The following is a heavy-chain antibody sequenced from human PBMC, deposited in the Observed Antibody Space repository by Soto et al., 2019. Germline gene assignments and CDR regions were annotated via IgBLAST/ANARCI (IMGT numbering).Heavy chain of an antibody. CDR1: GFTFSSYA. CDR3: VKDRYVDY. CDR2: ISSNGGST. V-gene: IGHV3-64D*06. Sequence: PRLSCSVFGFTFSSYAMHWVRQAPGKGLQYVSSISSNGGSTYYADSVKGRFTISRDNSKNTLYLQMSSLRVEDTALYYCVKDRYVDYWGQGALVPVSS. J-gene: IGHJ4*02.